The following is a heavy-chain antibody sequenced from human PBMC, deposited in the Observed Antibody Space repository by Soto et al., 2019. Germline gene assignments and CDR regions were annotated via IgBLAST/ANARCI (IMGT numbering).Heavy chain of an antibody. D-gene: IGHD3-3*01. CDR2: INHSGST. CDR3: ASAPEEFWSGYYGDD. V-gene: IGHV4-34*01. J-gene: IGHJ4*02. Sequence: PSETLSLTCAVYGGSFSGYYWSWIRQPPGKGLEWIGEINHSGSTNYNPSLKSRVTISVDTSKNQFSLKLSSVTAADTAVYYCASAPEEFWSGYYGDDWGQGTLVTVS. CDR1: GGSFSGYY.